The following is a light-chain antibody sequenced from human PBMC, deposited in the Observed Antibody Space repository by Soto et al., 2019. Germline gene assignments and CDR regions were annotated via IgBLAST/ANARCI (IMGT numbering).Light chain of an antibody. V-gene: IGKV3-20*01. CDR1: QSVSSSY. CDR2: GAS. Sequence: EIVLTQSPGTLSLSPGERATLSCRASQSVSSSYLAWYQQKPGQAPRLLIHGASTRATGIPDRFSGSGSGTDFSLTISRLESEDGAVYYWQQYGSSTVTFGQGTKVEIK. J-gene: IGKJ1*01. CDR3: QQYGSSTVT.